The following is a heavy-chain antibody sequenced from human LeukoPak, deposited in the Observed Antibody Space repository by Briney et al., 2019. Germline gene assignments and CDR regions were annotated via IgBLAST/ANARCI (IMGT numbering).Heavy chain of an antibody. CDR2: ISTSSSYI. CDR3: ARDRQTANDAFDI. J-gene: IGHJ3*02. CDR1: GFTFSNSS. V-gene: IGHV3-21*01. Sequence: GGSLRLSCAASGFTFSNSSMSWVRQAPGKGLEWVSSISTSSSYIYYADSVKGRFTISRDNAKNSLYLQMNSLRAEDTAVYYCARDRQTANDAFDIWGQGTMVTVSS.